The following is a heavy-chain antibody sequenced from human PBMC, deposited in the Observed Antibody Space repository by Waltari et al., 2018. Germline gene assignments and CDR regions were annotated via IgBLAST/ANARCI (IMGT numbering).Heavy chain of an antibody. CDR1: GFTFSSYA. Sequence: EVQLVESGGVVVQPGGSLRLSCAASGFTFSSYAMSWVRQAPGKVLGWVSAISGSGGSTYYADSVKGRFTISRDNSKNTLYLQMNSLRAEDTAVYYCAKDAATVDYFDYWGQGTLVTVSS. V-gene: IGHV3-23*04. CDR2: ISGSGGST. J-gene: IGHJ4*02. D-gene: IGHD6-13*01. CDR3: AKDAATVDYFDY.